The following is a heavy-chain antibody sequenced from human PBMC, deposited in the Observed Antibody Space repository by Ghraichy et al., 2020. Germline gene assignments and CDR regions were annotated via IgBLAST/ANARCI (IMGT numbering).Heavy chain of an antibody. V-gene: IGHV4-30-2*01. D-gene: IGHD2-15*01. CDR1: GGSISSGGYS. CDR2: IYHSGST. J-gene: IGHJ4*02. CDR3: ARGGLVAATLFDY. Sequence: SETLSLTCAVSGGSISSGGYSWSWIRQPPGKGLEWIGYIYHSGSTYYNPSLKSRVTISVDRSKNQFSLKLSPVTAADTAVYYCARGGLVAATLFDYGGQGTLVTVSS.